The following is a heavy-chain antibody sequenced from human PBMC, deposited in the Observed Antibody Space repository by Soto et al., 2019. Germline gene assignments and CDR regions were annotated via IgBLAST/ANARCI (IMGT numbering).Heavy chain of an antibody. J-gene: IGHJ6*02. CDR2: IIPILDIS. D-gene: IGHD6-13*01. V-gene: IGHV1-69*02. Sequence: QVQLVQSGAEVKKPGSSLKVSSKASGGTFSNYIISWVRQAPGQGLEWMGRIIPILDISNYAQKFQGRVMITPDNSTLTAYMEVRSLRSEATAVDYCARAMAEAGLNFYADYGMAVWGQGTTATVS. CDR3: ARAMAEAGLNFYADYGMAV. CDR1: GGTFSNYI.